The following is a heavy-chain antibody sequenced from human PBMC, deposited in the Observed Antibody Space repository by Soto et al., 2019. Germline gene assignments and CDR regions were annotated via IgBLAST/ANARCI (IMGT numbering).Heavy chain of an antibody. J-gene: IGHJ4*02. CDR1: GFTFSSYS. CDR2: ISPSGSHT. CDR3: ARGVTDPPFDF. D-gene: IGHD2-21*02. Sequence: GGSLRLSCAASGFTFSSYSMNWVRQAPGKGLEWVSYISPSGSHTNYADSVKGRFTISRENANNSLYLHMNSLRAEDTAVYYCARGVTDPPFDFWGQGAQVTVSS. V-gene: IGHV3-21*05.